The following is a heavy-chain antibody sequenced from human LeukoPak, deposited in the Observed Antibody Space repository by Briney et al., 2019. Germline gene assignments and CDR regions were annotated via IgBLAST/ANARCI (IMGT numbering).Heavy chain of an antibody. CDR3: ARDPAAWDY. J-gene: IGHJ4*02. CDR2: INTDGSEE. V-gene: IGHV3-7*01. Sequence: GESLKISCAASGFIFSNFWMSWVRQAPGRGLEWVANINTDGSEEYYVDSVKGRFIISRDNARNSLYLQMNSLRAEDTAVYHCARDPAAWDYWGQGALVTVSS. CDR1: GFIFSNFW. D-gene: IGHD6-13*01.